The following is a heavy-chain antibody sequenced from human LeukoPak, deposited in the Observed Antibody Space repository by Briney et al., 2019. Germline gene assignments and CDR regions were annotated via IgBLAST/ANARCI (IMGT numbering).Heavy chain of an antibody. D-gene: IGHD3-10*01. CDR2: IYPGDSDT. CDR3: AKGAGGSESYYPYF. V-gene: IGHV5-51*01. J-gene: IGHJ4*02. CDR1: GYSFITHW. Sequence: GESLKLSCKASGYSFITHWIAWVRQTPGKGLEWMGIIYPGDSDTKYSPSFQGQVTISADKSISTAYLQWSSLKASDTAMYYCAKGAGGSESYYPYFWGQGTLVTVSS.